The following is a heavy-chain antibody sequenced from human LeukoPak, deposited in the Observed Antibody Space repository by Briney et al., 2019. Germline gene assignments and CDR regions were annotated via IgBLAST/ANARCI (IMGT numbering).Heavy chain of an antibody. J-gene: IGHJ4*02. V-gene: IGHV3-23*01. CDR1: GFTFSSYA. CDR2: ISGSGIGT. D-gene: IGHD4-17*01. CDR3: AFSRGGTVTTPFDY. Sequence: GGSLRLSCAASGFTFSSYAMSWVRQAPGKGLEWVSAISGSGIGTYYADSVKGRFTISRDNSKNTLYLQMNSLRAEDTAVYYCAFSRGGTVTTPFDYWGQGTLVTVSS.